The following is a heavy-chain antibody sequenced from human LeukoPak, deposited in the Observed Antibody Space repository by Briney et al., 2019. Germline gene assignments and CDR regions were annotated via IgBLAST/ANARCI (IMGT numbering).Heavy chain of an antibody. CDR3: ARDPHGGDYAIFDY. V-gene: IGHV4-4*07. Sequence: PSETLSLTCTVSGGSISSYYWSWIRQPAGKGLEWIGRIYTSGSTNYNPSLKSRVTMSVDTSKNQFSLKLSSVTAADTAVYYCARDPHGGDYAIFDYWGQGTLVTVSS. D-gene: IGHD2-21*02. CDR1: GGSISSYY. CDR2: IYTSGST. J-gene: IGHJ4*02.